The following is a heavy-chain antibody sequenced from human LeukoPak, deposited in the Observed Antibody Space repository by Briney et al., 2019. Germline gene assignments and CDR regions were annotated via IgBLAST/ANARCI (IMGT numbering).Heavy chain of an antibody. CDR3: AREGSVRTAYNDGLDV. CDR2: IRSGGST. J-gene: IGHJ3*01. CDR1: GFTVSSSY. V-gene: IGHV3-53*01. Sequence: PGGSLRLSCAASGFTVSSSYMTWVRQAPGKGLEWVSVIRSGGSTVYADSVKGRFTISRDNSKNTLYLQLNGLRAEDTAVYYCAREGSVRTAYNDGLDVWGQGTMVTVSS. D-gene: IGHD3-16*01.